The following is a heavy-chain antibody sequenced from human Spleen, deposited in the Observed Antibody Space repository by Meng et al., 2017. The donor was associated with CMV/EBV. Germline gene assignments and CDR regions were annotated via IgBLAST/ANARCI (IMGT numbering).Heavy chain of an antibody. D-gene: IGHD1-1*01. Sequence: GESLKISCTASGFTFGDYAMSWVRQAPGKGLEWVGFIRSKAYGGTTEYAASVQGRFTISRDDSKSIAYLQMNSPKTEDTAVYYCTRELRRLYYYYGMDVWGQGTTVTVSS. CDR1: GFTFGDYA. J-gene: IGHJ6*02. V-gene: IGHV3-49*04. CDR2: IRSKAYGGTT. CDR3: TRELRRLYYYYGMDV.